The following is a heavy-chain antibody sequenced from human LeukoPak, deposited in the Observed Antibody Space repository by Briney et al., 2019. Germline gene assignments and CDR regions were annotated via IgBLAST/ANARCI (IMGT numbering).Heavy chain of an antibody. CDR1: GFTFSSYG. J-gene: IGHJ4*02. Sequence: PGGSLRLSCAASGFTFSSYGMSWGRQAPGKGLEWVSAISGSGGSTYYADSVKGRFTISRDNSKNTLYLQMNSLRAEDTAVYYCARDILTCFYDYFGLYFDCWGQGTLVTVSS. CDR3: ARDILTCFYDYFGLYFDC. CDR2: ISGSGGST. V-gene: IGHV3-23*01. D-gene: IGHD3-9*01.